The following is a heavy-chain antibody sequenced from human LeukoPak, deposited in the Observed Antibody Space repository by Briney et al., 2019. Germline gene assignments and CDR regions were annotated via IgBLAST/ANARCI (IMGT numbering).Heavy chain of an antibody. CDR1: GGSISSYY. Sequence: PSETLSLTCTVSGGSISSYYWSWIRQPAGKGLEWIGRIYTSGSTNYNPSLKGRVTMSVDTSKNQFSLKLSSVTAADTAVYYCARGLGSGYGGYSRYYYYGMDVWGQGTTVTVSS. J-gene: IGHJ6*02. D-gene: IGHD5-12*01. V-gene: IGHV4-4*07. CDR2: IYTSGST. CDR3: ARGLGSGYGGYSRYYYYGMDV.